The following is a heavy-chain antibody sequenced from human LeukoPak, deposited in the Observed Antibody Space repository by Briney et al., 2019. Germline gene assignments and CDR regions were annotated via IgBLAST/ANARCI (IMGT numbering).Heavy chain of an antibody. J-gene: IGHJ5*02. D-gene: IGHD2-15*01. Sequence: GASVKVSCKASGYTFTSYDINWVRQATGQGLEWMGWMNPNSGNTGYAQKFQGRVTMTRNTSIRTAYMELSSLRSEDTAVYYRAREAAVAASHWFDPWGQGTLVTVSS. CDR3: AREAAVAASHWFDP. CDR2: MNPNSGNT. V-gene: IGHV1-8*01. CDR1: GYTFTSYD.